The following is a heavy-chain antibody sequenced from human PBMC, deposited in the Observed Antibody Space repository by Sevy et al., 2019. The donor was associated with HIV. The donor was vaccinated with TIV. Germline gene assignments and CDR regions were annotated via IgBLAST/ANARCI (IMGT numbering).Heavy chain of an antibody. J-gene: IGHJ4*02. V-gene: IGHV3-48*03. CDR2: ISNSGTTI. Sequence: GGSLRLSCAASGFTFSSYEMNWVRQAPGKGLEWVSYISNSGTTISYSDSVKGRFTISRDNARNSLYLQMNSLRAEDTVVYYCARDLPPSATTVAHFDCWGQGTLVTVSS. CDR3: ARDLPPSATTVAHFDC. D-gene: IGHD4-17*01. CDR1: GFTFSSYE.